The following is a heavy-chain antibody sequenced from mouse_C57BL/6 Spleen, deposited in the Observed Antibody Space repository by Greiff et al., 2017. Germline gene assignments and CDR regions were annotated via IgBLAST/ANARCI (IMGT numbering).Heavy chain of an antibody. CDR2: INSNYGTT. D-gene: IGHD1-1*01. J-gene: IGHJ1*03. CDR3: ARRGLTTDNGGEGYFEV. V-gene: IGHV1-39*01. CDR1: GYPLTDHI. Sequence: VQPQQSGPEPLKPGASVKIFRKASGYPLTDHITARGKQSNGTSREWIGVINSNYGTTSNNQKFKGKDTLTVDQSPSTAYMQLNSLTSEDTAVYYCARRGLTTDNGGEGYFEVWGTGTTVTVSS.